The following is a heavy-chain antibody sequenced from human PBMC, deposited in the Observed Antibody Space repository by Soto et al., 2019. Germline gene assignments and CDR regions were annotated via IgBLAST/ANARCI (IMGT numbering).Heavy chain of an antibody. CDR1: GFTVSGNF. D-gene: IGHD6-13*01. CDR3: ASRFSSSWSALDS. CDR2: IYTGDTT. Sequence: DVQLVETGGGLIQPGGSLRLSCAASGFTVSGNFMSWVRQAPGKGLEWVSIIYTGDTTYYADSVKGRFTISRDNSKNTLYLQMNSLRAEDSAVYYCASRFSSSWSALDSWGRGTLVTVSS. V-gene: IGHV3-53*02. J-gene: IGHJ4*02.